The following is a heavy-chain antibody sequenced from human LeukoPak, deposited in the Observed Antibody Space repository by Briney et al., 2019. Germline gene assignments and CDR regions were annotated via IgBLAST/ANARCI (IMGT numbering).Heavy chain of an antibody. J-gene: IGHJ6*02. Sequence: ETLSLTCAVYGGSFSGYYWSWIRQPPGKGLEWVSYISSSSTIYYADSVKGRFTISRDNAKNSLYLQMNSLRAEDTAVYYCARVRYNLYGMDVWGQGTTVTVSS. D-gene: IGHD1-1*01. CDR3: ARVRYNLYGMDV. CDR1: GGSFSGYY. V-gene: IGHV3-69-1*01. CDR2: ISSSSTI.